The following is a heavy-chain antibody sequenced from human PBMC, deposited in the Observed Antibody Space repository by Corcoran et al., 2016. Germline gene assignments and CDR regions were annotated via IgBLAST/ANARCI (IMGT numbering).Heavy chain of an antibody. D-gene: IGHD2-21*01. V-gene: IGHV4-39*01. CDR2: VYFSGDT. Sequence: QLLLQASGPVLVKPSETLSLIFTVSGGSLGSSSYYWGWIRLPPGKGLEGFGSVYFSGDTYYNPSLKIRLTISVVTSKNQFSLELSPVTAAEQAVYYCARHSVMTTASFFFDSWGQGTAVTVSS. J-gene: IGHJ4*02. CDR1: GGSLGSSSYY. CDR3: ARHSVMTTASFFFDS.